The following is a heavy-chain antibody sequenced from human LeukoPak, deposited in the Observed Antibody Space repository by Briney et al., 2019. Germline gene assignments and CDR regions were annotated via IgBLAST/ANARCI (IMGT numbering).Heavy chain of an antibody. J-gene: IGHJ4*02. CDR1: GFTFNNYW. CDR2: IKQDGSQK. Sequence: GGSLRLSCAASGFTFNNYWMTWVRQAPGKGLEWVANIKQDGSQKYYVDSVKGRFTISRDNAKNSVYLQMNSLRAEDTAVYYCARGETLAPLIAAAGLEPDYWGQGTLVTVSS. CDR3: ARGETLAPLIAAAGLEPDY. D-gene: IGHD6-13*01. V-gene: IGHV3-7*01.